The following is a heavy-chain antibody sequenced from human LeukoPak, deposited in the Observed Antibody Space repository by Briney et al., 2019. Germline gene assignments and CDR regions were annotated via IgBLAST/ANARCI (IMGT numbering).Heavy chain of an antibody. J-gene: IGHJ1*01. D-gene: IGHD3-22*01. CDR1: GGSISSGSYY. CDR2: PYTSGRT. V-gene: IGHV4-61*02. Sequence: PSETLSLTCTVSGGSISSGSYYWSWIRPPPGQGLEWIVRPYTSGRTNYHTSLKSRVTISVATSKNQFSLKLSSVTAADTAVYYCARGGGYYDSSGYYSEYFQHWGQGTLVTVSS. CDR3: ARGGGYYDSSGYYSEYFQH.